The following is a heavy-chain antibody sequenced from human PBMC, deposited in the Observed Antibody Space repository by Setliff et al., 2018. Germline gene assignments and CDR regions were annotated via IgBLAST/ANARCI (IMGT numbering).Heavy chain of an antibody. CDR1: GYTFTSYG. CDR2: IAPYTGKA. CDR3: ARAPRLEWILPTFDY. D-gene: IGHD3-3*01. Sequence: ASVKVSCKASGYTFTSYGISWVRQAPGQGLEWMGWIAPYTGKADYAQNFQGRVTMTTDTSTSTAYMELRSLTSDDTAIYYCARAPRLEWILPTFDYWGQGTPVTVSS. V-gene: IGHV1-18*01. J-gene: IGHJ4*02.